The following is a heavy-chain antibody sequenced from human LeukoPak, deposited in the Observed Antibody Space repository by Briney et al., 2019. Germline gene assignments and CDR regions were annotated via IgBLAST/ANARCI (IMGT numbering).Heavy chain of an antibody. J-gene: IGHJ4*02. CDR1: GFTFSSYA. Sequence: GGSLRLSCAASGFTFSSYAMSWVRQAPGKGLEWVSIIYSDGSTYYADSVKGRFTISRDTSKNTLYLQMNSLRAEDTAVYYCARIYSGSHYSWGQGTLVTISS. CDR3: ARIYSGSHYS. D-gene: IGHD1-26*01. V-gene: IGHV3-53*01. CDR2: IYSDGST.